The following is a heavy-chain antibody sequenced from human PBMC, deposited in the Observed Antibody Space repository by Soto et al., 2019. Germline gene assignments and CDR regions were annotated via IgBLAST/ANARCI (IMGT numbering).Heavy chain of an antibody. CDR2: ITRDGSST. Sequence: EVQLVESGGGLVQPGGSLRLSCAASGFSLSDYWMHWVRQAPGEGLVWLSRITRDGSSTNYADSVKGRFTISRDKAKNTLYLQVNSMRGEDTAVYYCARGANGYYHFDYWGQGTLVTVSS. J-gene: IGHJ4*02. CDR1: GFSLSDYW. V-gene: IGHV3-74*01. D-gene: IGHD5-18*01. CDR3: ARGANGYYHFDY.